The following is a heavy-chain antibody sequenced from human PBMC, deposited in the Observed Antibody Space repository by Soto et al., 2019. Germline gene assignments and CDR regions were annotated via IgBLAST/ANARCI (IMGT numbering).Heavy chain of an antibody. Sequence: SQTLSLTCTVSGGSISSYYWSWIRQPPGKGLEWIGYIYYSGSTNYNPSLKSRVTISVDTSKNQFSLKLSSVTAADTAVYYCARINYDILTGYYNFDYLGQGTLVTGSS. CDR1: GGSISSYY. CDR3: ARINYDILTGYYNFDY. V-gene: IGHV4-59*01. D-gene: IGHD3-9*01. J-gene: IGHJ4*02. CDR2: IYYSGST.